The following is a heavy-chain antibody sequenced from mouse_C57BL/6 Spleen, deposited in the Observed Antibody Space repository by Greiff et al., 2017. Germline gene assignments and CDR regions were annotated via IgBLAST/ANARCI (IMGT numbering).Heavy chain of an antibody. CDR1: GFTFSDYY. CDR2: ISNGGGST. V-gene: IGHV5-12*01. Sequence: EVKLVESGGGLVQPGGSLKLSCAASGFTFSDYYMYWVRQTPEKRLEWVAYISNGGGSTYYPDTVKGRFTISRDNAKNTLYLQMSRLKSEDTAMYYCADRGSITTVGYFDVWGTGTTVTVSS. CDR3: ADRGSITTVGYFDV. D-gene: IGHD1-1*01. J-gene: IGHJ1*03.